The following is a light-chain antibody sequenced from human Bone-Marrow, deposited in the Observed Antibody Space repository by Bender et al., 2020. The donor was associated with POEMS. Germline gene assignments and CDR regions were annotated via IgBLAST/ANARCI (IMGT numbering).Light chain of an antibody. CDR1: RSDVGGYKY. J-gene: IGLJ2*01. V-gene: IGLV2-11*01. CDR2: DVT. Sequence: QSALTQPASVSGSPGQSITISCTGTRSDVGGYKYVSWYQQHPGKAPKLLIYDVTKRPSGVPDRFSGSKSGTSASLAISGLQSEDEADYYCVAWDASLNGPVFGGGTKLTVL. CDR3: VAWDASLNGPV.